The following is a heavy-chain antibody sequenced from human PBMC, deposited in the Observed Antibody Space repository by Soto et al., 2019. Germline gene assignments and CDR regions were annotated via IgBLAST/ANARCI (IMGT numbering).Heavy chain of an antibody. J-gene: IGHJ5*02. CDR3: GRPPRDFWFDP. CDR1: GGSFSGYY. Sequence: SETLSLTCAVYGGSFSGYYWSWIRQPPGKGLEWIGEINHSGSTNYNPSLKGRVTISVDTSKNQFSLKLSSVTAPDTAVYYCGRPPRDFWFDPWGQGTLVTVSS. V-gene: IGHV4-34*01. D-gene: IGHD2-21*02. CDR2: INHSGST.